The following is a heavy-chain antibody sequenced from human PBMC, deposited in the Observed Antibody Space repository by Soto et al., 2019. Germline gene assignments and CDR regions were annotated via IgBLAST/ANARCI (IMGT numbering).Heavy chain of an antibody. D-gene: IGHD3-10*01. Sequence: QITLKESGPTLVKPTQTLTLTCTFSGFSLSTSGVGVAWIRQPPGKALEWLALIYWDDDKRYSLSLKSSLTITKDTSKNQVVLTMTNMDPVDTATYYCAVRRTYGSGSYPFGYWGQGTLVTVSS. V-gene: IGHV2-5*02. CDR3: AVRRTYGSGSYPFGY. J-gene: IGHJ4*02. CDR2: IYWDDDK. CDR1: GFSLSTSGVG.